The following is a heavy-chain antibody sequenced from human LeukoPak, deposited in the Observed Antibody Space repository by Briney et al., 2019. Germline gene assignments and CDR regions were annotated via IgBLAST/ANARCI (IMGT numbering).Heavy chain of an antibody. J-gene: IGHJ4*02. CDR2: IYYTGST. Sequence: TSETLSLTCTVSGGSIRSYYWSWIRQPPGKALEWIGYIYYTGSTNYNPSLKSRVTISVDTSKNQFSLKLSSVTAADTAVYYCARGRSIHDYWGQGTLVTVSS. CDR3: ARGRSIHDY. V-gene: IGHV4-59*12. CDR1: GGSIRSYY. D-gene: IGHD2-2*02.